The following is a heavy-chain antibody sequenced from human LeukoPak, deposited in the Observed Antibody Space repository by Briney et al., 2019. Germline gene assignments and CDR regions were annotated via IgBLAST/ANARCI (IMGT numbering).Heavy chain of an antibody. V-gene: IGHV3-48*03. Sequence: GGSLRLSCAASGVTFSSYEMNWVRQAPGKGRKLISYIISSGSTIYYADSVKGRFTISRDNAKNSLYLQMNSLRAEDMAVYYCARTRYCSGGSCYWSPFDYWGQGTLVTVSS. D-gene: IGHD2-15*01. J-gene: IGHJ4*02. CDR3: ARTRYCSGGSCYWSPFDY. CDR2: IISSGSTI. CDR1: GVTFSSYE.